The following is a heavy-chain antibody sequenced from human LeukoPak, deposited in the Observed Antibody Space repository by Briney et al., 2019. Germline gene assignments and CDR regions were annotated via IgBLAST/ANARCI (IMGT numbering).Heavy chain of an antibody. CDR2: IRQDGGEK. D-gene: IGHD6-13*01. J-gene: IGHJ4*01. V-gene: IGHV3-7*01. CDR3: ARDGTAAGLYFDL. CDR1: GFTFTDYW. Sequence: GGSLRLSCAVSGFTFTDYWMNWVRQVPGKGLEWVASIRQDGGEKSYVDSVKGRFTISRDNTKSSLYLQINSLRAEDTAVYYCARDGTAAGLYFDLWGQGTLVTVSS.